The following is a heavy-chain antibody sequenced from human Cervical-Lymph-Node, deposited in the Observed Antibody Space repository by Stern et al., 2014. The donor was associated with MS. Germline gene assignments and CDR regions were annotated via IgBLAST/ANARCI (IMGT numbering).Heavy chain of an antibody. Sequence: EVQLVESGGGLVKPGGSLRLSCAASGFTFSSYSMNWVRQAPGKGLEWVSSISSSSSYIYYADSEKGRFTISRDNAKNSLYLQMNSLRAEDTAVYYCARDTITMVRGGYYFDYWGQGTLVTVSS. CDR2: ISSSSSYI. CDR1: GFTFSSYS. J-gene: IGHJ4*02. D-gene: IGHD3-10*01. V-gene: IGHV3-21*01. CDR3: ARDTITMVRGGYYFDY.